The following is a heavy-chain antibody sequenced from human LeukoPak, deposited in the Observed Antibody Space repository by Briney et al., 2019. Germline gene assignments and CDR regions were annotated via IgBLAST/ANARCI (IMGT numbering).Heavy chain of an antibody. Sequence: SETLSLTCTVSGGSISSSSYYWGWIRQPPGKGLEWIGSIYYSGSTYYNPSLKSRVTISVDTSKNQFSLKLSSVTAADTAVYYCARLLATMVRGAAVDYWGQGTLVTVSS. V-gene: IGHV4-39*01. CDR1: GGSISSSSYY. D-gene: IGHD3-10*01. CDR2: IYYSGST. J-gene: IGHJ4*02. CDR3: ARLLATMVRGAAVDY.